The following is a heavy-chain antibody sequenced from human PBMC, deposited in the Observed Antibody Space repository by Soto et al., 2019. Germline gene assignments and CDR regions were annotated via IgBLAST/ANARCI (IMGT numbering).Heavy chain of an antibody. D-gene: IGHD3-16*01. CDR1: GYTFTSYG. CDR3: ARMGDVPYYYYGMDV. V-gene: IGHV1-18*01. Sequence: QVQLVQSGAEVKKPGASVKVSCKASGYTFTSYGFSWVRQAPGQGLEWMGWINAYNGDTNYAQNLQGRVTMTTDTSTQTADMELRSLRSDDTAVYYCARMGDVPYYYYGMDVWGQGTTVTVSS. CDR2: INAYNGDT. J-gene: IGHJ6*02.